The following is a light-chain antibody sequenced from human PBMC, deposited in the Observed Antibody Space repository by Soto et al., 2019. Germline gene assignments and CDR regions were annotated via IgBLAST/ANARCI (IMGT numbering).Light chain of an antibody. CDR1: QSVLYSSNNKNY. CDR3: QQYYSTRT. CDR2: WAS. J-gene: IGKJ4*01. Sequence: DIVMTQSPDSLAVSLGERATINCKSSQSVLYSSNNKNYLAWYQQKPGQPPKLLIYWASTRESGVPDRFSGSGSGTDFTLTISSLQAEDVAVYYCQQYYSTRTVGGGTKVDIK. V-gene: IGKV4-1*01.